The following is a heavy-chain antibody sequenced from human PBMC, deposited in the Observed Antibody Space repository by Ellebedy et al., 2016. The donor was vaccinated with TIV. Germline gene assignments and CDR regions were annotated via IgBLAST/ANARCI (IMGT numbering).Heavy chain of an antibody. CDR1: GFTFSNYG. V-gene: IGHV3-30*18. J-gene: IGHJ6*02. CDR2: ISYDGSNK. Sequence: PGGSLRLSCAASGFTFSNYGMPWVRQAPGKGLEWVADISYDGSNKNYEDSVTGRFTIYRDNSKNTLELQMNSLRAEDTAVYYCAKALDYGDGYGMNVWGQGTTVTVAS. D-gene: IGHD4-17*01. CDR3: AKALDYGDGYGMNV.